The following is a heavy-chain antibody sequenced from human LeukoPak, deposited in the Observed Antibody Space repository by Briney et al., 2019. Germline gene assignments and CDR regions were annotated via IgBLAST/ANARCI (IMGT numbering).Heavy chain of an antibody. D-gene: IGHD3-3*01. V-gene: IGHV3-7*01. CDR3: ARHDDYWSGYTNAAGY. CDR1: GFDFRSYW. J-gene: IGHJ4*02. Sequence: SGGSLRLSCAVSGFDFRSYWMSWVRQAPGKGLEWVANIKQDGSEKYYVDSVKGRFTISRDFAKNSLDLEMNSLRAEDTAVYYCARHDDYWSGYTNAAGYWGQGTLVTVSS. CDR2: IKQDGSEK.